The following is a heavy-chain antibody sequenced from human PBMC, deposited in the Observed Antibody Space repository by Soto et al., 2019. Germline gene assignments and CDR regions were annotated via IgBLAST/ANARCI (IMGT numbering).Heavy chain of an antibody. V-gene: IGHV3-23*01. CDR3: AKVRSLIVVVPAETDY. D-gene: IGHD2-2*01. CDR1: GFPFSSYA. Sequence: PGGSLRLSCAASGFPFSSYAMSWVRQAPGKGLEWVSAISGSGGSTYYADSVKGRFTISRDNSKNTLYLQMNSLRAEDTAVYYCAKVRSLIVVVPAETDYWGQGTLVTVSS. CDR2: ISGSGGST. J-gene: IGHJ4*02.